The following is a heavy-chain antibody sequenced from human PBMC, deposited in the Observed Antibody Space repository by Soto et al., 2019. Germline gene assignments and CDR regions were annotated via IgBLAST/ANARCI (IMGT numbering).Heavy chain of an antibody. D-gene: IGHD6-6*01. CDR3: ARPNQFITSRGISWFDP. V-gene: IGHV3-74*01. CDR2: INSDGSST. J-gene: IGHJ5*02. CDR1: GFTFSSYW. Sequence: PGGSLRLSCAASGFTFSSYWMHWVRQAPGKGLVWVSRINSDGSSTSYADSVKGRFTISRDNAKNTLYLQWSSLKASDTAMYYCARPNQFITSRGISWFDPWGQGTLVTVSS.